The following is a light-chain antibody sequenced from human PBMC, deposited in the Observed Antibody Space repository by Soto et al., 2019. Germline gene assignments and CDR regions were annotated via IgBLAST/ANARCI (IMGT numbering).Light chain of an antibody. CDR3: SSYTGSTTLVV. V-gene: IGLV2-18*02. J-gene: IGLJ2*01. CDR1: RSDVGRYNH. CDR2: DVN. Sequence: QSVLTQPPSVSGSPGQPVTISCTGTRSDVGRYNHVSWYQQSPGTAPKLIIYDVNNRPSGVPDRFSGSKSGNTASLTISGLQAEDEADYYCSSYTGSTTLVVFGGGTKLTVL.